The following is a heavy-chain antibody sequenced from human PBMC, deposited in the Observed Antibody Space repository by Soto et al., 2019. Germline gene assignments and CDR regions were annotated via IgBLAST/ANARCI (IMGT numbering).Heavy chain of an antibody. CDR1: GYTFTGYY. D-gene: IGHD2-2*01. J-gene: IGHJ5*02. CDR2: INPNSGGT. Sequence: ASVKVSCKASGYTFTGYYMHWVRQAPGQGLEWMGWINPNSGGTNYAQKFQGWVTMTRDTSISTAYMELSRLRSDDTAVYYCARSLPNIVVVPAAIGTSWFDPWGQGTLVTVSS. V-gene: IGHV1-2*04. CDR3: ARSLPNIVVVPAAIGTSWFDP.